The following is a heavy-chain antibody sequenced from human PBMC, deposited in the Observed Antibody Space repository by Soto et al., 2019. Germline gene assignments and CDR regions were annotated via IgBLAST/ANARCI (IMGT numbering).Heavy chain of an antibody. CDR1: SGSISSSNW. Sequence: SETLSLTCAVSSGSISSSNWWSWVRQPPGKGLEWIGEIYHSGSTNYNPSLKSRVTISVDKSKNQFSLKLSSVTAADTAVYYCAKDPDSIAASNWFDPWGQGTLVTVSS. CDR2: IYHSGST. D-gene: IGHD6-25*01. J-gene: IGHJ5*02. V-gene: IGHV4-4*02. CDR3: AKDPDSIAASNWFDP.